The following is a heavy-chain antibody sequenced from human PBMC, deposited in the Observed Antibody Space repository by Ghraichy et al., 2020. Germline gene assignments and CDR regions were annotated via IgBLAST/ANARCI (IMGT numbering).Heavy chain of an antibody. CDR1: GGSISSSSYY. D-gene: IGHD1-14*01. Sequence: SQTLSLTCTVSGGSISSSSYYWGWIRQPPGKGLEWIGSIYYSGSTYYNPSLKSRVTISVDTSKNQFSLKLSSVTAADTAVYYCARQYTVDYWGQGTLVTVSS. CDR3: ARQYTVDY. J-gene: IGHJ4*02. V-gene: IGHV4-39*01. CDR2: IYYSGST.